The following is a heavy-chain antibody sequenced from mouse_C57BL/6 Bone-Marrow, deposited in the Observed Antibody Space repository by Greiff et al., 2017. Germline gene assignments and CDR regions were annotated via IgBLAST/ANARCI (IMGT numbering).Heavy chain of an antibody. CDR3: ARTAYSNYWYFDV. V-gene: IGHV8-8*01. Sequence: QVQLKVSGPGILQPSQTLSLTCSFSGYSLSTFGMGVGWIRQPSGKGLEWLAHIWWGDDKYYNPALKSRLTISKDTSKKHVLLKIAHVDTADTATYVCARTAYSNYWYFDVWCTGTTVTVSS. CDR1: GYSLSTFGMG. CDR2: IWWGDDK. J-gene: IGHJ1*03. D-gene: IGHD2-5*01.